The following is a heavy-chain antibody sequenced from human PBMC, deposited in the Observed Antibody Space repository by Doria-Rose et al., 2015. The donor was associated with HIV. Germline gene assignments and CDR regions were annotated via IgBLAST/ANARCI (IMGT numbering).Heavy chain of an antibody. CDR3: ARIKSSRWYHKYYFDF. D-gene: IGHD6-13*01. J-gene: IGHJ4*02. CDR1: GVSLSSPGMG. Sequence: QESGPVLVRPTETLTLTCTVSGVSLSSPGMGVSWIRQPPAKALEWLANIISDDERSYKSSLKSRLTISRGTSKSQVVLTMTDMDPVDTATYYCARIKSSRWYHKYYFDFWGQGTLVIVSA. CDR2: IISDDER. V-gene: IGHV2-26*01.